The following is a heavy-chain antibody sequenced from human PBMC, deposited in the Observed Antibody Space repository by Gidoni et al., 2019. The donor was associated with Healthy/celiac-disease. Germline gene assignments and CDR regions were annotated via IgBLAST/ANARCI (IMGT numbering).Heavy chain of an antibody. CDR1: GFTFSSYS. Sequence: EVQLVESGGGLVQPGGSLRLSCAASGFTFSSYSMNWVRQAPGKGLEWVSYISSSSSTIYYADSVKGRFTISRDNAKNSLYLQMNSLRDEDTAVYYCARVLSWDIVVVPAAVYYMDVWGKGTTVTVSS. CDR3: ARVLSWDIVVVPAAVYYMDV. V-gene: IGHV3-48*02. D-gene: IGHD2-2*01. J-gene: IGHJ6*03. CDR2: ISSSSSTI.